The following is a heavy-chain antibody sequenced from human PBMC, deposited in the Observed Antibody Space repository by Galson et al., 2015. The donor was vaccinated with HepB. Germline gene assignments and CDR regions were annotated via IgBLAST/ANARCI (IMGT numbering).Heavy chain of an antibody. J-gene: IGHJ6*02. CDR2: ISSSGSTI. V-gene: IGHV3-48*03. D-gene: IGHD3-9*01. CDR3: ARLYYDILTGYLGYYYGMDV. Sequence: LRLSCAASGFTFSSYEMNWVRQAPGKGLEWVSYISSSGSTIYYADSVKGRFTISRDNAKNSLYLQMNSLRAEDTAVYYCARLYYDILTGYLGYYYGMDVWGQGTTVTVSS. CDR1: GFTFSSYE.